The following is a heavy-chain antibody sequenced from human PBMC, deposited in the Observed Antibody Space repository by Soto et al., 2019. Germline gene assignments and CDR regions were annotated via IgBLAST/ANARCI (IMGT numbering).Heavy chain of an antibody. J-gene: IGHJ4*02. V-gene: IGHV4-34*01. D-gene: IGHD1-26*01. Sequence: SETLSLTCAVSGGSLRGHYWSWIRQSPEKGLEWIGEINHSGFTNYNPTLKSRVTISRDASKNQFSLRLSSMTAAVSAVYFCARAAVKLGATLFDSWGQGTLVTVSS. CDR2: INHSGFT. CDR1: GGSLRGHY. CDR3: ARAAVKLGATLFDS.